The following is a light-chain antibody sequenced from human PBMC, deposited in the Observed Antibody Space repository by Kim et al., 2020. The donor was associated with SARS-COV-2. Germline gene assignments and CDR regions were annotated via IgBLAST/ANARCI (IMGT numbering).Light chain of an antibody. CDR3: QQYYSYPWT. J-gene: IGKJ1*01. CDR1: PGISSY. CDR2: AAS. Sequence: ASTGDRITITCRASPGISSYLAWYQQKPGKAPKLLIYAASTLQSGVPSRFSGSGSGTDFTLTISCLQSEDLATYYCQQYYSYPWTFGQGTKVEIK. V-gene: IGKV1-8*01.